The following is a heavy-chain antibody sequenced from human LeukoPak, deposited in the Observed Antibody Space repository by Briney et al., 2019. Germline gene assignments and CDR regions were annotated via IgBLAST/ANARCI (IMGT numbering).Heavy chain of an antibody. CDR1: GYSFTSYW. CDR2: IYPGDSDT. V-gene: IGHV5-51*01. Sequence: GESLKISCKGSGYSFTSYWIGWVRQMPGKGLEWMGIIYPGDSDTRYSPSFQGQVTISADKSISTAYLQWSSLKASDTAMYYCAGHGRPHSSSSSYHDQFDPWGQGTLVTVSS. J-gene: IGHJ5*02. CDR3: AGHGRPHSSSSSYHDQFDP. D-gene: IGHD6-6*01.